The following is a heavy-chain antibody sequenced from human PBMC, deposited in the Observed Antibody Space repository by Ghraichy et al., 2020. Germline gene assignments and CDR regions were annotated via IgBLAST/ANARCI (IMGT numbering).Heavy chain of an antibody. V-gene: IGHV4-59*01. CDR2: IYYSGST. D-gene: IGHD3-22*01. Sequence: LETLSLTCTVSGGSISSYYWSWIRQPPGKGLEWIGYIYYSGSTNYNPSLKSRVTISVDTSKNQFSLKLSSVTAADTAVYYCAVDYYDSSGYYYWGQGTLVTVSS. CDR3: AVDYYDSSGYYY. J-gene: IGHJ4*02. CDR1: GGSISSYY.